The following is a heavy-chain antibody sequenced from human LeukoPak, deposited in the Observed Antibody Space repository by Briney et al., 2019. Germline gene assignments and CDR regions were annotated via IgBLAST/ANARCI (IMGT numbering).Heavy chain of an antibody. Sequence: SSETLSLTCAVYGGSFSGYYWSWIRQPPGKWLEWIGEINHSGSTNYNPSLKSRVTISVDTSKNQFSLKLSSVTAADTAVYYCARLTTRQLRYFDWSHKTPGVWGQGTLVTVSS. D-gene: IGHD3-9*01. CDR3: ARLTTRQLRYFDWSHKTPGV. CDR1: GGSFSGYY. V-gene: IGHV4-34*01. CDR2: INHSGST. J-gene: IGHJ4*02.